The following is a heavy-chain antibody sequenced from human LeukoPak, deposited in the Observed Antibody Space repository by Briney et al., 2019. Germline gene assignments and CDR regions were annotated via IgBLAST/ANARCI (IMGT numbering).Heavy chain of an antibody. Sequence: GGSLRLSCAASGFTFSSYSMNWVGQAPGKGLEWVSYISSTSSTIYYVDSVKGRFTISRDNAKNSLYLQMNSLRAEDTAVYYCARVGEVGATTPFDYWGQGTLVTVSS. CDR2: ISSTSSTI. D-gene: IGHD1-26*01. J-gene: IGHJ4*02. CDR1: GFTFSSYS. CDR3: ARVGEVGATTPFDY. V-gene: IGHV3-48*01.